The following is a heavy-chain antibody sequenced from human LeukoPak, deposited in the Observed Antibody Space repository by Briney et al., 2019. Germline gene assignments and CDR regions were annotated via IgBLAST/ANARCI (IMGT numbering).Heavy chain of an antibody. Sequence: PGGSLRLSCAASGFTFSSYWMHRVRQAPGKGLVWVSRINSDGSSTSYADSVKGRFTTSRDNAKNTLYLQMNSLRAEDTAVYYCARDRSLITMVRGVIITRTPDNWFDPWGQGTLVTVSS. CDR3: ARDRSLITMVRGVIITRTPDNWFDP. CDR2: INSDGSST. V-gene: IGHV3-74*01. D-gene: IGHD3-10*01. CDR1: GFTFSSYW. J-gene: IGHJ5*02.